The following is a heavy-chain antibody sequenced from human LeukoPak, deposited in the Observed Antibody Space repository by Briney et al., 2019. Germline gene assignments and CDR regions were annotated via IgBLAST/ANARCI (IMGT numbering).Heavy chain of an antibody. Sequence: SETLSLTCAVYGVSFSGYYWSWIRQPPGKGLEWIGEINHSGSTNYNPSLKSRVTISVDTSKNQFSLKLSSVTAADTAVYYCARSHPASGYLDAFDIWGQGTMVTVSS. V-gene: IGHV4-34*01. D-gene: IGHD3-3*01. J-gene: IGHJ3*02. CDR1: GVSFSGYY. CDR2: INHSGST. CDR3: ARSHPASGYLDAFDI.